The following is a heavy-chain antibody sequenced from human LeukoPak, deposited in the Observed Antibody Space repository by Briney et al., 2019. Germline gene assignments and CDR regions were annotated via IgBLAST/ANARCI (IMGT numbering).Heavy chain of an antibody. J-gene: IGHJ5*02. D-gene: IGHD5-12*01. V-gene: IGHV3-30-3*01. CDR2: ISYDGSNK. CDR1: GFTFSSYA. Sequence: GRSLRLSCAAPGFTFSSYAMHWVRQAPGKGLEWVAVISYDGSNKYYADSVKGRFTISRDNSKNTLYLQMNSLRAEDTAVYYCARDALRVATSNWFDPWGQGTLVTVSS. CDR3: ARDALRVATSNWFDP.